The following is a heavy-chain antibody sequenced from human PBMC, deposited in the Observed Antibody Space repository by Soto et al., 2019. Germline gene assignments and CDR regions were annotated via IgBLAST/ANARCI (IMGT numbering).Heavy chain of an antibody. J-gene: IGHJ6*02. CDR1: GGTFSSYT. D-gene: IGHD4-17*01. V-gene: IGHV1-69*02. CDR3: ARATTAVYYYYGMDV. Sequence: QVQLVQSGAEVKKPGSSVKVSCKASGGTFSSYTISWVRQAPGQGLEWMGRIIPILGIANYAQKFQGRVTITADNSTSTAYMELSSLRSEDTAVYYCARATTAVYYYYGMDVWGQGTTVTVSS. CDR2: IIPILGIA.